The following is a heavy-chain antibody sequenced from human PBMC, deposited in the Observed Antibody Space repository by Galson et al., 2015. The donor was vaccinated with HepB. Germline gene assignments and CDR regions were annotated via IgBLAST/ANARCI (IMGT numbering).Heavy chain of an antibody. D-gene: IGHD4-17*01. J-gene: IGHJ4*02. V-gene: IGHV3-21*06. Sequence: SLRLSCAASGFTFSGFSMNWVRQAPGKGLEWVSFISGRSTYIYYAQSVKGRFTISRDNATSSVFLEMNNLRVDDTAVYYCARGLTGDFFFDDWGQGTVVTVSS. CDR2: ISGRSTYI. CDR1: GFTFSGFS. CDR3: ARGLTGDFFFDD.